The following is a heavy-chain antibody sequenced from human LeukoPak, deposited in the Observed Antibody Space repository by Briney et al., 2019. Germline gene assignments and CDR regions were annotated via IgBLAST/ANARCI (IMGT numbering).Heavy chain of an antibody. J-gene: IGHJ3*02. Sequence: ASVKVSCKASGYTFTGYYMHWVRQAPGQGLEWMGWINPNSGGTNYAQKFQGRVTMTRDTSISTAYMELSRLRSDDTAVYYCARDYYDILTGYYNGAPDAFDIWGQGTMVTVSS. CDR2: INPNSGGT. CDR3: ARDYYDILTGYYNGAPDAFDI. CDR1: GYTFTGYY. V-gene: IGHV1-2*02. D-gene: IGHD3-9*01.